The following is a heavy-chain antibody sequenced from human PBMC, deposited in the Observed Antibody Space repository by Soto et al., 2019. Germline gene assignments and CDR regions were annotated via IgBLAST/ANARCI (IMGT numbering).Heavy chain of an antibody. J-gene: IGHJ6*02. CDR3: ATIMTTVTTAPYYYYYYGKDV. D-gene: IGHD4-17*01. CDR1: GYTLTELS. V-gene: IGHV1-24*01. CDR2: FDPEDGET. Sequence: ASVKVSCKVSGYTLTELSMHWVRQAPGKGLEWMGGFDPEDGETIYAQKFQGRVTMTEDTSTDTAYMELSSLRSEDTAVYYCATIMTTVTTAPYYYYYYGKDVWGQGNTVTLSS.